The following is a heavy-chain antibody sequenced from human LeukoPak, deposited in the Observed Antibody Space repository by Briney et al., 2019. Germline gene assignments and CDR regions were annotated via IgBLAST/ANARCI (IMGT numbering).Heavy chain of an antibody. CDR3: ARQSVLEWSDYAFDM. J-gene: IGHJ3*02. D-gene: IGHD3-3*01. CDR1: GYSFTTYW. CDR2: IYPGDSDT. Sequence: GESLKISCKGSGYSFTTYWIGWVRQMPGKGLEWMGIIYPGDSDTRYSPSFQGQVTISADKSISTAYLQWSSLKASDTAMYYCARQSVLEWSDYAFDMWGQGTMVTVSS. V-gene: IGHV5-51*01.